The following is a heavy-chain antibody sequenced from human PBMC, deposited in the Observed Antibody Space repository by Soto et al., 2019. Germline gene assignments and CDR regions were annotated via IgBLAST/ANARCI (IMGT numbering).Heavy chain of an antibody. D-gene: IGHD6-13*01. CDR3: ARDMSGGSSWYEFDS. V-gene: IGHV4-59*01. J-gene: IGHJ4*02. CDR2: VYHTGTT. CDR1: GDSIRSSY. Sequence: SETLSLTCTVSGDSIRSSYWSWVRQPPGRGLEWIGYVYHTGTTNSNPSLKSRVTISPDTSKNLFSLKLISVTPADTAVYFCARDMSGGSSWYEFDSWGPGTLVTVSS.